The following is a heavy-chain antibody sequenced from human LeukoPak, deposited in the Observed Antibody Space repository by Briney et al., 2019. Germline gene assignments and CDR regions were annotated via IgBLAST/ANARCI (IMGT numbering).Heavy chain of an antibody. CDR1: GFTFSSFW. Sequence: GGSLRLSCADSGFTFSSFWMHWVRQAPGKGLEWVSITGRTILYADSVRGRFIISRDNSKNTLYLQLNSLRVDDTAVYYCAKWALIDASAFDIWGQGTMVTVSS. CDR3: AKWALIDASAFDI. V-gene: IGHV3-23*01. CDR2: TGRTI. J-gene: IGHJ3*02. D-gene: IGHD2-15*01.